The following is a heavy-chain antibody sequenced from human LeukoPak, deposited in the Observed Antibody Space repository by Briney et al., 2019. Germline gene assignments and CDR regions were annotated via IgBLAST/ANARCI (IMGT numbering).Heavy chain of an antibody. CDR2: VYTSGIT. CDR3: ARDKHYYYMDV. J-gene: IGHJ6*03. Sequence: ETLSLTCTVSGGSISSYYWSWIRQPAGKGLEWIGRVYTSGITNYNPSLKSRATMSVDTSKNQFSLRLSSVTAADTAVYYCARDKHYYYMDVWGKGTTVTISS. CDR1: GGSISSYY. V-gene: IGHV4-4*07.